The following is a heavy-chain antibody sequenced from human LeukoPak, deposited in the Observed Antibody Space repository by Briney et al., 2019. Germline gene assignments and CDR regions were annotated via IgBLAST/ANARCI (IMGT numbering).Heavy chain of an antibody. V-gene: IGHV3-23*01. CDR2: ISGSGGST. Sequence: PGGSLRLSCAASGFTFTNAWMSWVRQAPGKGLEWVSTISGSGGSTHYADSVKGRFTISRDNSKNTLYLEMNSLRAEDTAVYYCARDSGTSYSSGWYDYWGQGTLVTVSS. CDR1: GFTFTNAW. CDR3: ARDSGTSYSSGWYDY. J-gene: IGHJ4*02. D-gene: IGHD6-19*01.